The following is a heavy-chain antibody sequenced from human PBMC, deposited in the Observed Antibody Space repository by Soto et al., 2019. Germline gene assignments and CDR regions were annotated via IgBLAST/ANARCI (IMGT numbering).Heavy chain of an antibody. D-gene: IGHD3-16*02. V-gene: IGHV4-39*01. J-gene: IGHJ4*02. CDR3: ARQIYDYVWGSYRPTHFDY. Sequence: PSETLSLTCTVSGGSISSSSYYWGWIRQPPGKGLEWMGSIYYSGSTYYNPSLKSRVTISVDTSKNQFSLKLSSVTAADTAVYYCARQIYDYVWGSYRPTHFDYWGQGTLVTVSS. CDR2: IYYSGST. CDR1: GGSISSSSYY.